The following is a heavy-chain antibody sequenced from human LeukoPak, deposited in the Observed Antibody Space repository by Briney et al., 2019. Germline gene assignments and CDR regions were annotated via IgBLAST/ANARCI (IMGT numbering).Heavy chain of an antibody. D-gene: IGHD2-2*02. V-gene: IGHV1-24*01. J-gene: IGHJ6*02. CDR1: GYTLTELS. CDR3: AREGYCSSTSCYREREGRTKYYYYGMDV. Sequence: ASMKVSCKVSGYTLTELSMHWVRQAPGKGLEWMGGFDPEDGETIYAQKFQGRVTITADESTSTAYMELSSLRSEDTAVYYCAREGYCSSTSCYREREGRTKYYYYGMDVWGQGTTVTVSS. CDR2: FDPEDGET.